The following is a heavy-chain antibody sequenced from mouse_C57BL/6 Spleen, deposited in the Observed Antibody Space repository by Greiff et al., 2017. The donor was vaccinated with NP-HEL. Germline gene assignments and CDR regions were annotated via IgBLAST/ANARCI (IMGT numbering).Heavy chain of an antibody. Sequence: EVQLQQSGAELVRPGASVKLSCTASGFNIKDDYMHWVKQRPEQGLEWIGWIDPENGDTEYASKSPGKATITADTSYNTAYLPLSSLASEDTAVYYCTAAYYAWGTGTTVTVAS. CDR1: GFNIKDDY. J-gene: IGHJ1*03. CDR2: IDPENGDT. V-gene: IGHV14-4*01. CDR3: TAAYYA. D-gene: IGHD1-1*01.